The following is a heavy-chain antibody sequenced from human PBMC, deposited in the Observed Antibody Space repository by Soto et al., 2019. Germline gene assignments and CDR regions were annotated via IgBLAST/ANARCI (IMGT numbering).Heavy chain of an antibody. Sequence: SETLSLSCTVSGGSISSYYWSWSRQPPGKGLEWIGYIYYSGSTNYNPSLKSRVTISVDTSKNQFSLKLSSVTAADTAVYYCARDSDYSFGMDVWGQGTTVT. D-gene: IGHD1-26*01. CDR3: ARDSDYSFGMDV. CDR1: GGSISSYY. J-gene: IGHJ6*02. CDR2: IYYSGST. V-gene: IGHV4-59*01.